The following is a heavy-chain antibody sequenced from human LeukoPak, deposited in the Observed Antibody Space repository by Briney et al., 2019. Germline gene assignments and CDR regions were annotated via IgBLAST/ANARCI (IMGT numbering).Heavy chain of an antibody. CDR3: ARDEVGAFDY. D-gene: IGHD1-26*01. V-gene: IGHV3-30*04. Sequence: GGSLRLSCAASGFTFRSYAMHWVRRAPGKGLERVAVISYDGSNKYYADSVKGRFTISRDNSKNTLYLQMNSLRAEDTAVYYCARDEVGAFDYCGQGTLGTVSS. J-gene: IGHJ4*02. CDR1: GFTFRSYA. CDR2: ISYDGSNK.